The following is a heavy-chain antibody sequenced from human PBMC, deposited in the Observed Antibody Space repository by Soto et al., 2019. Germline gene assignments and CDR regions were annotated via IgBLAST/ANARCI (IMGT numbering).Heavy chain of an antibody. V-gene: IGHV4-31*03. CDR2: IYYSGST. CDR3: ARAVYSSSFVGANFDY. CDR1: GGSISSGGYY. J-gene: IGHJ4*02. Sequence: QVQLQESGPGLVKPSQTLSLTCTVSGGSISSGGYYWSWIRQHPGKGLEWIGYIYYSGSTYYNPSLKRRVTISVDTSKIQFSLKLSSGTAVDTAVYYCARAVYSSSFVGANFDYWGQGTLVTVSS. D-gene: IGHD6-13*01.